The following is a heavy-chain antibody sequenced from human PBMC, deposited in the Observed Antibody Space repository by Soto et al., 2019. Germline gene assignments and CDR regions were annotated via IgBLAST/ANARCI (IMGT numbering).Heavy chain of an antibody. CDR1: GITFSSYG. CDR2: IWYDGSNK. D-gene: IGHD2-15*01. V-gene: IGHV3-33*01. CDR3: ARALLSHYYYYYGMDV. J-gene: IGHJ6*02. Sequence: QVQLVESGGGVVQPGRSLRLSCAASGITFSSYGMHWVRQAPGKGLEWVAVIWYDGSNKYYADSVKGRFTISRDNSKNTLYLQMNSLRAEDTAVYYCARALLSHYYYYYGMDVWGQGTTVTVSS.